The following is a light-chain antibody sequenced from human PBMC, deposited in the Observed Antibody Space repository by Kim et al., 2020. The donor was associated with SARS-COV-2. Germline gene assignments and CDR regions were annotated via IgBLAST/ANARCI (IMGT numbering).Light chain of an antibody. CDR1: GGDVGGYNY. V-gene: IGLV2-14*03. CDR2: DVG. J-gene: IGLJ2*01. Sequence: GQSITISCTGTGGDVGGYNYVSWYQQHPGKAPKLMFYDVGNRPSGVSNRFSGSKSGNTASLTISGLQAEDEADYYCSSYTSSSTVVFGGGTQLTVL. CDR3: SSYTSSSTVV.